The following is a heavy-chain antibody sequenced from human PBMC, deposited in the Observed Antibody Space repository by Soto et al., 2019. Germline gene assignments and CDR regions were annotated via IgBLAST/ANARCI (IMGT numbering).Heavy chain of an antibody. CDR2: INPGSGGT. Sequence: QVQLVQSGAEVKKPGASVRLSCKTSTYTFTTYYMHWVRQAPGHGLEWMGIINPGSGGTTNAQKFQDRVTMTSDTSTSTVNTDLNILSSDDTAVYYCATEFGVPIRRASYFDYWGQGTLVTVSS. J-gene: IGHJ4*02. CDR3: ATEFGVPIRRASYFDY. CDR1: TYTFTTYY. D-gene: IGHD3-10*01. V-gene: IGHV1-46*01.